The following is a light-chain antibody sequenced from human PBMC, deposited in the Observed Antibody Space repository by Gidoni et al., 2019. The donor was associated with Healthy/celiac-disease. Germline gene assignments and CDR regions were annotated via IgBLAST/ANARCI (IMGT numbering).Light chain of an antibody. CDR1: QSVSSSY. J-gene: IGKJ1*01. CDR3: QQYGSSTTWT. Sequence: EIVLTQSPGTLSLSPGERATLSCRASQSVSSSYLAWYQQKPGQAPRLLIYGASSRATGIPDRFSGSGSGTDVTPPISRLEPEDFAVYYCQQYGSSTTWTFGQGTKVEIK. CDR2: GAS. V-gene: IGKV3-20*01.